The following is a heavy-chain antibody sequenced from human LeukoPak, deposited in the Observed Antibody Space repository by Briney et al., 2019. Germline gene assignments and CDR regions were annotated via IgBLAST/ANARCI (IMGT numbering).Heavy chain of an antibody. V-gene: IGHV3-23*01. J-gene: IGHJ4*02. Sequence: GGSLRLSCAAPGFTFSTYAMTWVRQAPGKGLEWVSAISGSGGSTYYADSVKGRFTISRDNSRNTLYLQMNSLRVEDTAVYYCAKQYYNFWSGWVNWGQGTLVTVSS. CDR1: GFTFSTYA. CDR3: AKQYYNFWSGWVN. D-gene: IGHD3-3*01. CDR2: ISGSGGST.